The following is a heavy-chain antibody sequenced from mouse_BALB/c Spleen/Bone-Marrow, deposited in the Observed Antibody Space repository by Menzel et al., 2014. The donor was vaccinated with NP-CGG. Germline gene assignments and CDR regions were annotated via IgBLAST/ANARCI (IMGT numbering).Heavy chain of an antibody. Sequence: QVQLQQFGDELVKPGASVKLSCKASGYTFTSYYMYWVKQRAGYGLEWIGGINPSNGGTNFNEKFKSKATLTVDKSSSTAYMQLSRLATEDSSVYYRRRPRSSLVRSTWFFQARGARTT. CDR2: INPSNGGT. D-gene: IGHD2-12*01. J-gene: IGHJ1*01. CDR3: RRPRSSLVRSTWFFQA. CDR1: GYTFTSYY. V-gene: IGHV1S81*02.